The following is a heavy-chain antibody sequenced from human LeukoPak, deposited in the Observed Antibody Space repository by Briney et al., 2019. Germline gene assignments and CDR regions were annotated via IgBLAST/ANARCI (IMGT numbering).Heavy chain of an antibody. CDR1: GYTFTSYG. Sequence: ASVKVSCKASGYTFTSYGINWVRQATGQGLEWMGWMNPNSGNTGYAQKFQGRVTITRNTSISTAYLELSSLRSEDTAVYYCARGSSGWYDAFDIWGQGTMVTVSS. CDR2: MNPNSGNT. D-gene: IGHD6-19*01. V-gene: IGHV1-8*03. J-gene: IGHJ3*02. CDR3: ARGSSGWYDAFDI.